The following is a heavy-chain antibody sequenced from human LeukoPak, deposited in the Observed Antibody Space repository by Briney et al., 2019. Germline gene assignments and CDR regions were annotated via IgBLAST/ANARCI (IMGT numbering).Heavy chain of an antibody. CDR1: GFTFSCYA. D-gene: IGHD2-2*01. V-gene: IGHV3-23*01. Sequence: GGSLRLSCAASGFTFSCYAMSWVRQAPGKGLEWVSAISGSGGSTYYADSVKGRFTISRDNSKNTLYLQMSSLRAEDTAVYYCARDASYQLPQGFDPWGQGTLVTVSS. CDR3: ARDASYQLPQGFDP. J-gene: IGHJ5*02. CDR2: ISGSGGST.